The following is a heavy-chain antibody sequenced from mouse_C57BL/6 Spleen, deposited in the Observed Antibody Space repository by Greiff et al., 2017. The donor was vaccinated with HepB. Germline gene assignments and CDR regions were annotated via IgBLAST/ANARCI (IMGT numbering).Heavy chain of an antibody. CDR1: GYTFTSYW. D-gene: IGHD5-5*01. Sequence: VQLQQPGAELVKPGASVKLSCKASGYTFTSYWMHWVKQRPGQGLEWIGMIHPNSGSTNYNEKFKSKATLTVDKSSSTAYMQISSLTSEDSAVYYCARSPYLYYFDYWGQGTTLTVSS. CDR3: ARSPYLYYFDY. J-gene: IGHJ2*01. CDR2: IHPNSGST. V-gene: IGHV1-64*01.